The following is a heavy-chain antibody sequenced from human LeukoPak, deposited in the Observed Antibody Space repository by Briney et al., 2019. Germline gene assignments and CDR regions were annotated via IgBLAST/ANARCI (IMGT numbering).Heavy chain of an antibody. V-gene: IGHV4-34*01. CDR3: GRGLRSGSYYSYLDS. Sequence: SETLSLACAVYGGSFSSFYWTWIRQPPGKGLEWIGEIDHTETTYTNPSLKSRVIISVDPSKNQFSLKLTSVTAADTAVYYCGRGLRSGSYYSYLDSWGQGTPVTVSS. J-gene: IGHJ5*02. CDR1: GGSFSSFY. CDR2: IDHTETT. D-gene: IGHD3-10*01.